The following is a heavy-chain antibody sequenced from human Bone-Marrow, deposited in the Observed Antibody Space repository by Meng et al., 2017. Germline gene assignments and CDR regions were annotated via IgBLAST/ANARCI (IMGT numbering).Heavy chain of an antibody. CDR1: GFNFRSSA. CDR3: ARDRGGIDY. D-gene: IGHD2-15*01. V-gene: IGHV3-30*01. CDR2: ISYDGSNK. J-gene: IGHJ4*02. Sequence: ASVVGSGVAVVPTGRSLGRSVGASGFNFRSSAMHWVGQGPGKGLEWLAVISYDGSNKYYADSVKGRFTISRDNSKNTLYLQMNSLRAEDTAVYYCARDRGGIDYWGQGTLVTVSS.